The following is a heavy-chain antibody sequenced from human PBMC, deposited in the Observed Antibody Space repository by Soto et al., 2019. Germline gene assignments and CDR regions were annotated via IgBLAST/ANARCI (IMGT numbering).Heavy chain of an antibody. CDR3: AKQGAGSGQYFDY. J-gene: IGHJ4*02. Sequence: GSLRLSCAASGFTFSRCAMSWVRQAPGKGLEWVSTLSGSGDSTNYADSVKGRFTISRDNSKNTLYLQMNSLRAEDTAVYYCAKQGAGSGQYFDYWGQGTLVTVSS. D-gene: IGHD6-19*01. CDR2: LSGSGDST. V-gene: IGHV3-23*01. CDR1: GFTFSRCA.